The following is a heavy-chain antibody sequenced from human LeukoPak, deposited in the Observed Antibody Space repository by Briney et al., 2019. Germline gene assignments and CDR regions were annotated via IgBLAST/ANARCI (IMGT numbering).Heavy chain of an antibody. Sequence: SETLSLNCTVSGGSISGYYWSWIRQPPEKGLEWIGYIYYSGSTNYNPSLKSRVTISVDTSKNQFSLKLSSVTAADTAVYYCARGDYCSGGSCYSSYYGMDVWGQGTTVTVSS. V-gene: IGHV4-59*01. D-gene: IGHD2-15*01. J-gene: IGHJ6*02. CDR1: GGSISGYY. CDR3: ARGDYCSGGSCYSSYYGMDV. CDR2: IYYSGST.